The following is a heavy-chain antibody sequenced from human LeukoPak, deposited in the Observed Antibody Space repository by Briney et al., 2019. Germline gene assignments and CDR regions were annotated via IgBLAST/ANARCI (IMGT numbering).Heavy chain of an antibody. CDR3: ARVVLFSNGLDP. V-gene: IGHV4-31*03. Sequence: SQTLSLTCTVSGGSISSGGYYWSWIRQHPGKGLEWIGYIYYSGSTYYNPSLKSRVTISVDTSKNQFSLKLSSVTAADTAVYYCARVVLFSNGLDPWGQGTLVTVSS. J-gene: IGHJ5*02. D-gene: IGHD2-21*01. CDR1: GGSISSGGYY. CDR2: IYYSGST.